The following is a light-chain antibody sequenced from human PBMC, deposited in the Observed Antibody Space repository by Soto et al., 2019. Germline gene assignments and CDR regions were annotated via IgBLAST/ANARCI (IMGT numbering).Light chain of an antibody. CDR3: QQYKNWPL. V-gene: IGKV3-15*01. J-gene: IGKJ5*01. CDR2: GAS. Sequence: EMMVTQARASLSVSPGESITISCRTSHSVNSHVAWYQQKPGQAPRLLLYGASTRATGIPVRFSGSGFGTEFTLTISSLQSEDFAVYYCQQYKNWPLFGQGTRLEVK. CDR1: HSVNSH.